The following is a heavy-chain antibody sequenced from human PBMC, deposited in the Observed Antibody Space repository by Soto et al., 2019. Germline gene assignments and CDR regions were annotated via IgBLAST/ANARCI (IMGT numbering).Heavy chain of an antibody. J-gene: IGHJ4*02. CDR3: ARTPPLGYFDY. V-gene: IGHV4-30-4*01. CDR2: IYYSGST. Sequence: SETLSLTCTVSGGSISSGDYYWSWIRQPPGRGLEWIGYIYYSGSTYYNPSLKSRVTISVDTSKNQFSLKLSSVTAADTAVYYCARTPPLGYFDYWGQGTLVTVSS. CDR1: GGSISSGDYY.